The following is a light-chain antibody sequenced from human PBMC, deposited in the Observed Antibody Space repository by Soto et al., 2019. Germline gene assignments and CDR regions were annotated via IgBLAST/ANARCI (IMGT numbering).Light chain of an antibody. CDR3: AAWDDTLNGVV. J-gene: IGLJ2*01. CDR2: YNN. CDR1: SSNIGRNT. V-gene: IGLV1-44*01. Sequence: QSVLTQPPSASGTPGQRVTISCSGSSSNIGRNTVDWYRQLPGTAPKLLIYYNNQRPSGVPDRFSGSKSGTSASLAISGLQSEDEADYYCAAWDDTLNGVVFGGGTKLTVL.